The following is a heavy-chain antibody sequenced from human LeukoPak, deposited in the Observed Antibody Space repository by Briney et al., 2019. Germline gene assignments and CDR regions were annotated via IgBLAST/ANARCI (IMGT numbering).Heavy chain of an antibody. J-gene: IGHJ4*02. CDR1: GFTVSSNS. V-gene: IGHV3-53*01. CDR2: LYSGGNT. Sequence: GGSLRLSCAAPGFTVSSNSMSWVRQAPGKGLEWVSVLYSGGNTYYADSVKGRFTISRDNSKSTLYLQMNSLRTEDTAVYYCARDRSDGFDYWGQGTLVTVSS. CDR3: ARDRSDGFDY.